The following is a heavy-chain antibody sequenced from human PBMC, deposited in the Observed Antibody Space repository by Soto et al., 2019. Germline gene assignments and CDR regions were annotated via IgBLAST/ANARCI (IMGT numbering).Heavy chain of an antibody. CDR3: ARHLTYCSAGSCYSDFPYYGMDV. Sequence: QLQLQESGPGLVKPSETLSLTCTVSGGSISSSSYYWGWIRQPPGKGREWIGSIFYSGSTYYNPALKPRLTISVDTPKNQFSLKLSSVTAADTAVYYCARHLTYCSAGSCYSDFPYYGMDVWGQGTTVTVSS. J-gene: IGHJ6*02. CDR2: IFYSGST. CDR1: GGSISSSSYY. D-gene: IGHD2-15*01. V-gene: IGHV4-39*01.